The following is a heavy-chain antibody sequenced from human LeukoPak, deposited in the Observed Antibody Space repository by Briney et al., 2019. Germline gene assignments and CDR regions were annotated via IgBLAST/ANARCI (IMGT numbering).Heavy chain of an antibody. CDR2: INHSGST. J-gene: IGHJ6*03. CDR3: ARQPTKVIPSVLGYMDV. D-gene: IGHD3-10*02. Sequence: SETLSLTCAVYGGSFSGYYWSWIRQPPGKGLEWIGEINHSGSTNYNPSLKSRVTISVDTSKNQFSLNLTSVTAADTAVYYCARQPTKVIPSVLGYMDVWANGTTVTISS. CDR1: GGSFSGYY. V-gene: IGHV4-34*01.